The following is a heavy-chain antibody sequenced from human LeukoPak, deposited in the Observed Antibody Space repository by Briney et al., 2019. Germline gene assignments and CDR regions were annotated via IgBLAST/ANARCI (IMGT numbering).Heavy chain of an antibody. Sequence: ASVKVSCKASGYTFASYYMHWVRQAPGQGLEWMGIINPSGGSTSYAQKFQGRVTMTRDTSTSTVYMELSSLRSEDTAVYYCARVIGATRVDYWGQGTLVTVSS. V-gene: IGHV1-46*01. CDR3: ARVIGATRVDY. CDR1: GYTFASYY. CDR2: INPSGGST. D-gene: IGHD2-15*01. J-gene: IGHJ4*02.